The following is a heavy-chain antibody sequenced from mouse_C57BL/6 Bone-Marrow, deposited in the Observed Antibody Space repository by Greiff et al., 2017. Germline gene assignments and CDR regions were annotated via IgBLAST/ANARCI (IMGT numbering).Heavy chain of an antibody. J-gene: IGHJ1*03. CDR1: GFNIKDYY. CDR3: TTSNYYGSSPHWYFDV. V-gene: IGHV14-1*01. D-gene: IGHD1-1*01. CDR2: IDPEDGDT. Sequence: VQLQQSGAELVRPGASVKLSCTASGFNIKDYYMHWVKQRPEQGLEWIGRIDPEDGDTEYAPKFQGKATMTADTSSNTASLQLSSLTSEDTAVYYCTTSNYYGSSPHWYFDVWGTGTTVTVSS.